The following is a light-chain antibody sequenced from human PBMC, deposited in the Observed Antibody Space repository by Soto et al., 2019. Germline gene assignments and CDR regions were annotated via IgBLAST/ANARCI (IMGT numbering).Light chain of an antibody. CDR2: DAS. J-gene: IGKJ2*01. CDR3: QQRSNPVT. Sequence: EIVLTQSPATLSLSPGERATLSCRASQSVSRYLAWYQHKPGQAPRLLIYDASNRATGIPARFSGSGSGTDFTLAISSLEREDFAVYYCQQRSNPVTFGQGTKLEIK. V-gene: IGKV3-11*01. CDR1: QSVSRY.